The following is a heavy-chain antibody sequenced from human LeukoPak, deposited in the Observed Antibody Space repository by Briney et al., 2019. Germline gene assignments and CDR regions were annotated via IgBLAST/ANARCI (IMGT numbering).Heavy chain of an antibody. D-gene: IGHD3-3*01. CDR2: ISYDGSNK. V-gene: IGHV3-30-3*01. CDR1: GFTFSSYA. Sequence: GGSLRLSCAASGFTFSSYAMHWVRQAPGKGLEWVAVISYDGSNKYYADSVKGRFTISRDNSKNTLYLQMNSLRAEDTAVYYCARGPPYYDFWSGYGPYYYYYGMDVWGQGTTVTVSS. J-gene: IGHJ6*02. CDR3: ARGPPYYDFWSGYGPYYYYYGMDV.